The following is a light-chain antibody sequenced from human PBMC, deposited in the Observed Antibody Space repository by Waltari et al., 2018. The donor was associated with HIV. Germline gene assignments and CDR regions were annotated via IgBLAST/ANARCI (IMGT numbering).Light chain of an antibody. CDR3: LLYMASGRV. CDR1: SGSVSSAYY. Sequence: TVVTQEPSFSVSPGGTITLTCGLSSGSVSSAYYPSWYQQTTGQPPRTLIYNTDARSSGVPERFSGSIVGNKAALTITGAQSEDESDYYCLLYMASGRVFGGGTRLTVL. CDR2: NTD. J-gene: IGLJ3*02. V-gene: IGLV8-61*01.